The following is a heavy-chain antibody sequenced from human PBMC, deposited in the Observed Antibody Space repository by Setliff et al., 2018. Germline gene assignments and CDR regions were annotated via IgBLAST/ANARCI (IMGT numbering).Heavy chain of an antibody. CDR3: ARDVGYTYGLDF. J-gene: IGHJ4*02. Sequence: SETLSLTCSVYGGSFSSFDWSWIRQPPGKGLEWIGEINHSGTTNYNPSLKSRVTISVDTSKKQFSLKLSSVTAADTAVYYCARDVGYTYGLDFGGQGTLVTVSS. D-gene: IGHD5-18*01. V-gene: IGHV4-34*01. CDR1: GGSFSSFD. CDR2: INHSGTT.